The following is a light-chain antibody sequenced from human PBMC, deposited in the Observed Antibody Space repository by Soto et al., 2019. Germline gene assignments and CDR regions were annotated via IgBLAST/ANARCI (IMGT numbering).Light chain of an antibody. Sequence: QPALTQPASVSGSPGQSITISCTGTSSDVGGYNYVSWYQQHPGKAPKLMIYEVSNRPSGVSNRFSGSKSGNTASLTISGLQAEDEADYYCSSYISSSTLLYVFGTGTKVTVL. J-gene: IGLJ1*01. CDR3: SSYISSSTLLYV. CDR1: SSDVGGYNY. V-gene: IGLV2-14*01. CDR2: EVS.